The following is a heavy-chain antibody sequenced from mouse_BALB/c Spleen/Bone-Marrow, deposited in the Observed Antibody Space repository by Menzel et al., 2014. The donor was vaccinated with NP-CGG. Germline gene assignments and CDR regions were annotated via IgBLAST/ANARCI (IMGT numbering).Heavy chain of an antibody. Sequence: EVQLQESGGGLVKPGGSLKLSCTTSGFTFSSYAMSWVRQTPEKRLEWAAVISSGGSDTYYPDSVKGRFTVSRDNAKNTLYLQMSSLRSEDTALYYCARRSDLRASMDYWGQGTSVTVSS. CDR3: ARRSDLRASMDY. CDR1: GFTFSSYA. D-gene: IGHD3-1*01. V-gene: IGHV5-9-3*01. CDR2: ISSGGSDT. J-gene: IGHJ4*01.